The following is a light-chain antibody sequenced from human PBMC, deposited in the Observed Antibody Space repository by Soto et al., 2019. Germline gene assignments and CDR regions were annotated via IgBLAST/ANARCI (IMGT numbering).Light chain of an antibody. CDR2: GAS. V-gene: IGKV3-20*01. CDR1: QSVSSSY. J-gene: IGKJ3*01. CDR3: QQYGSSPRFT. Sequence: EIVLTQSPGTLSLSPGERATLSCRASQSVSSSYLAWYQQKPGQAPRLLIYGASSRATGIPDRFSGSGSGTDFTLIISRLEPEDFTVYYCQQYGSSPRFTFGPGTKVYIK.